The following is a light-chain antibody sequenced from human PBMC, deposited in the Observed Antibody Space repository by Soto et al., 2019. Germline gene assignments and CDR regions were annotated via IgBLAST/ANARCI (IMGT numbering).Light chain of an antibody. J-gene: IGKJ2*01. CDR2: GAS. CDR3: QQYGSSPPYP. Sequence: EIVLTQSPGTLSLSPGERATLSCRASQSVSSSFLACYQLKPGQAHRLLIYGASRRATGIPERFSGSGSGTDFTLTISRLEPEDFAVYYCQQYGSSPPYPFGQGTKVEIK. CDR1: QSVSSSF. V-gene: IGKV3-20*01.